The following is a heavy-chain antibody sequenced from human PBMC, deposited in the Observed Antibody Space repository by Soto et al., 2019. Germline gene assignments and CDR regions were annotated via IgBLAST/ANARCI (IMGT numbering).Heavy chain of an antibody. J-gene: IGHJ4*02. CDR3: AKDDYDSTQRGTLDY. CDR2: ISYDGSNK. V-gene: IGHV3-30*18. CDR1: GFTFSSYG. Sequence: PGGSLRLSCAASGFTFSSYGMHWVRQAPGKGLEWVAVISYDGSNKYYADSVKGRFTISRDNSKNTLYLQMNSLRAEDTAVYYCAKDDYDSTQRGTLDYWGQGTLVTVSS. D-gene: IGHD3-22*01.